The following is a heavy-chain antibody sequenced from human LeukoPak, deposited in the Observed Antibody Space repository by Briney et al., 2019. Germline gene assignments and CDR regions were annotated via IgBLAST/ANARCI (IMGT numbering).Heavy chain of an antibody. V-gene: IGHV1-18*04. Sequence: ASVKVSCKASGYTFTSYGISWVRQAPGQGLEWMGWISAYNGNTNYAQKLQGRVTMTTDTSTSTAYMELRSLRSDDTAVYYCARLRGGYDLTFFGYWGQGTLVTVSS. CDR1: GYTFTSYG. CDR2: ISAYNGNT. CDR3: ARLRGGYDLTFFGY. D-gene: IGHD5-12*01. J-gene: IGHJ4*02.